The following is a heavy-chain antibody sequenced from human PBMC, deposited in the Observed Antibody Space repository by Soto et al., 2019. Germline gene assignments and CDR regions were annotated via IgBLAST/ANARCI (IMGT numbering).Heavy chain of an antibody. V-gene: IGHV1-18*01. Sequence: QVQLVQSGAEVKKPGASVKVSCKTSGYTSTNYDIGWVRQAPGQGLEWMGWISAYNGNTHYAQNLQGRVTMTTDTSTSTAYMELRSLRSDDTAVYYCARALYRSGTYYAFDNWAQGTLVTVSS. CDR2: ISAYNGNT. D-gene: IGHD1-26*01. CDR1: GYTSTNYD. CDR3: ARALYRSGTYYAFDN. J-gene: IGHJ4*02.